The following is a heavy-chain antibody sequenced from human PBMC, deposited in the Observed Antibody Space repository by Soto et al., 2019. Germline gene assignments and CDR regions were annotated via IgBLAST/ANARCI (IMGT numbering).Heavy chain of an antibody. CDR3: AIGYYSKKFDY. CDR2: SSRSGSTI. J-gene: IGHJ4*02. V-gene: IGHV3-48*03. Sequence: EVQLVESGGGVVQPGGSLRLSCAASGFSFSDYEMNWVRQAPGKGLEWVSYSSRSGSTIEYADSVKGRFTISRDYAKTSLYLQMNSLRVEDTAVYYCAIGYYSKKFDYWGQGTLGSVSS. D-gene: IGHD3-22*01. CDR1: GFSFSDYE.